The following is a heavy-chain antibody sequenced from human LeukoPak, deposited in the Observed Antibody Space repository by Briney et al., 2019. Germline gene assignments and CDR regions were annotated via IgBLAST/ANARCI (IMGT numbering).Heavy chain of an antibody. V-gene: IGHV1-69*06. D-gene: IGHD6-19*01. CDR3: ARGGYSSGCLSY. CDR1: GGTFSSYA. Sequence: ASVKVSCKASGGTFSSYAISWVRQAPGQGLEWMGGIIPIFGTANYAQKFQGRVTITADKSTSTAYMELSSLRSEDTAVYYCARGGYSSGCLSYWGQGTLVTVSS. CDR2: IIPIFGTA. J-gene: IGHJ4*02.